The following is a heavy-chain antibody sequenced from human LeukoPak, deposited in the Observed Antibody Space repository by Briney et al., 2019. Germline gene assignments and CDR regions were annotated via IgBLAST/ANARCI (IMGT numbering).Heavy chain of an antibody. V-gene: IGHV3-23*01. CDR3: AKEEACGGDCYFDY. CDR2: SGSGCST. Sequence: SGSGCSTYYADSVKGRFTISRDNSKNTLYLQMNSLRAEDTAVYYCAKEEACGGDCYFDYWGQGTLVTVSS. D-gene: IGHD2-21*02. J-gene: IGHJ4*02.